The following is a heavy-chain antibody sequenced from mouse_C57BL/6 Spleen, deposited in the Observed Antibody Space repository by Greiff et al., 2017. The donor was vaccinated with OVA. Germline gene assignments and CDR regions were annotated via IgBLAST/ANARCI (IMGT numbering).Heavy chain of an antibody. D-gene: IGHD2-3*01. CDR2: IYPGDGDT. Sequence: VMLVESGPELVKPGASVKISCKASGYAFSSSWMNWVKQRPGKGLEWIGRIYPGDGDTNYNGKFKGKATLTADKSSSTAYMQLSSLTSEDSAVYFCAREGDGYYWYFDVWGTGTTVTVSS. V-gene: IGHV1-82*01. CDR3: AREGDGYYWYFDV. J-gene: IGHJ1*03. CDR1: GYAFSSSW.